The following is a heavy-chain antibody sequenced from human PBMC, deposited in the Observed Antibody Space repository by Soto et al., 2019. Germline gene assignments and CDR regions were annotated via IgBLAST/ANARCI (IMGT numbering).Heavy chain of an antibody. V-gene: IGHV3-33*01. J-gene: IGHJ3*02. CDR1: GFTFSTYG. CDR2: VRYDGSNK. Sequence: QVQLVESGGGVVQPGRSLRLSCAASGFTFSTYGMHWVRQAPGKGLEWVAVVRYDGSNKNYADSVKGRFTISRDSSKNTLYLKMNSLRAEATAVYYCAIEADYGGNSAAFDIWGQGTMVTVSS. CDR3: AIEADYGGNSAAFDI. D-gene: IGHD4-17*01.